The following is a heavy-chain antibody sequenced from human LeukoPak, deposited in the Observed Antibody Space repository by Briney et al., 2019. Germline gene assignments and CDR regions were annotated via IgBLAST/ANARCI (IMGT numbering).Heavy chain of an antibody. CDR1: GFTFSNYA. V-gene: IGHV3-30*04. CDR3: AKGEGTVTKY. Sequence: GRSLRLSCAASGFTFSNYALHWVRQAPGKGLEWVAVISYDDTNKYYVDSVKGRFTISRDNSKNTLYLQMNSLRAEDTAVYYCAKGEGTVTKYWGQGTLVTVSS. CDR2: ISYDDTNK. J-gene: IGHJ4*02. D-gene: IGHD4-17*01.